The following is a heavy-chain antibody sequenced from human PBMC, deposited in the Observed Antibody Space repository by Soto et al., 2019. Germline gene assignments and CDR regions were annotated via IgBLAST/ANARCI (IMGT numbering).Heavy chain of an antibody. V-gene: IGHV3-23*01. CDR3: AKVALRYFDWLSLAPYYFDY. CDR1: GFTFSSYA. J-gene: IGHJ4*02. Sequence: GSLRLSCAASGFTFSSYAMSWVRQAPGKGLEWVSAISGSGGSTYYADSVKGRFTISRDNSKNTLYLQMNSLRAEDTAVYYCAKVALRYFDWLSLAPYYFDYWGQGTLVTVSS. D-gene: IGHD3-9*01. CDR2: ISGSGGST.